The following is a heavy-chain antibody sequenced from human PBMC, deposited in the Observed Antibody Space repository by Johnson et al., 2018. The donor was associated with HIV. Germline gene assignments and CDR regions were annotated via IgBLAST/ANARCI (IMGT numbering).Heavy chain of an antibody. CDR2: IYSGGST. CDR3: ARAGAVGFDAFDI. V-gene: IGHV3-66*01. CDR1: GFSVSSKY. Sequence: VQLVESGGGLVQPGGSLRLSCAASGFSVSSKYMSWVRQAPGKGLEWVSVIYSGGSTFYADSVKGRFTISRDNSGNTLYLQMDSLRAEDTAVYYCARAGAVGFDAFDIWGQGTMVTVSS. J-gene: IGHJ3*02. D-gene: IGHD6-19*01.